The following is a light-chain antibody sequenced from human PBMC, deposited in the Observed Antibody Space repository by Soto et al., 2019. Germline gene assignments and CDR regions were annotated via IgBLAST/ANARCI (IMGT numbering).Light chain of an antibody. CDR1: SSDVGAFNF. CDR3: SSYTVSRTYV. Sequence: QSALTQPASVSGSPGQSITISCTGTSSDVGAFNFVSWHQQHPGKAPKLMIYNVYDRPSGVSYRFSGSKYGYTASLTISGLQGEDEADYYCSSYTVSRTYVFGTGTKLTVL. J-gene: IGLJ1*01. CDR2: NVY. V-gene: IGLV2-14*03.